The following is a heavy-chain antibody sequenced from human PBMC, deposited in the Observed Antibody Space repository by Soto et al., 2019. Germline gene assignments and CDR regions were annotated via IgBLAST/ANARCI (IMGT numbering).Heavy chain of an antibody. CDR3: ARHVIPDYYYYYMDV. Sequence: GESLKISCKGSGYSFTSYWIGWVRQMPGKGLEWMGIIYPGDSDTRYSPSFQGQVTISADKSISTAYLQWSSLKASDTAMYYCARHVIPDYYYYYMDVWGKGTTVTVSS. J-gene: IGHJ6*03. D-gene: IGHD3-16*02. CDR1: GYSFTSYW. V-gene: IGHV5-51*01. CDR2: IYPGDSDT.